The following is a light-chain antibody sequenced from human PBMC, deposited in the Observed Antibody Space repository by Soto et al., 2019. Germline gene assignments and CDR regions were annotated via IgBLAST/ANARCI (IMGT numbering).Light chain of an antibody. CDR2: GNN. CDR1: NSNFGAGYD. J-gene: IGLJ2*01. V-gene: IGLV1-40*01. CDR3: QSYDSSLSGVV. Sequence: QSVLTQPPSVSGAPGQRATISCTGSNSNFGAGYDVHWYQQFPGIAPKLLIYGNNNRPSGVPERFSGSKSDTSASLAITGLQAEDEADYYCQSYDSSLSGVVFGGGTKVTVL.